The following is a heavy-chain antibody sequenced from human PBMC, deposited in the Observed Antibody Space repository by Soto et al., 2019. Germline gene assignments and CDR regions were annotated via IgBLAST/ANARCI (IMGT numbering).Heavy chain of an antibody. J-gene: IGHJ4*02. CDR3: AKNLPRTGRFDY. CDR2: IYYSGRT. CDR1: GASITSTTYF. Sequence: SETLSLTCTLSGASITSTTYFWAWIRQPPGKGLEWVGSIYYSGRTYYNPSLRSRVTISVDRSKNQFSLTMSSVTAADTAVYYCAKNLPRTGRFDYWGQGTSVTVSS. V-gene: IGHV4-39*01.